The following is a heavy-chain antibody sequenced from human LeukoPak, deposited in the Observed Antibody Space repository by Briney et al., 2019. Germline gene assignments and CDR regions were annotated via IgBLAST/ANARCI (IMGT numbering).Heavy chain of an antibody. CDR1: GGTFSSYA. D-gene: IGHD6-13*01. CDR2: IIPIFGTA. Sequence: SVKVSCKASGGTFSSYAISWMRQAPGQGLEWMGGIIPIFGTANYAQKFQGRVTITADESTSTAYMELSSLRSEDTAVYYCARAPEVPGIAAAGIFWFDPWGQGTLVTVSS. V-gene: IGHV1-69*13. J-gene: IGHJ5*02. CDR3: ARAPEVPGIAAAGIFWFDP.